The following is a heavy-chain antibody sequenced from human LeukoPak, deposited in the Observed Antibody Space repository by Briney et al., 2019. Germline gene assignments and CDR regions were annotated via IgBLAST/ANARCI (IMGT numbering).Heavy chain of an antibody. V-gene: IGHV1-2*04. D-gene: IGHD3-16*01. J-gene: IGHJ4*02. Sequence: ASVKVSCKASGYTFTGYYMHWVRQAPGQGLEWMGWINPNSGGTNYAQKFQGWVTMTRDTSISTAYMELSRLRSDDTAVYYCARSGMITFGGVYYFDYWGQGTWSPSPQ. CDR3: ARSGMITFGGVYYFDY. CDR2: INPNSGGT. CDR1: GYTFTGYY.